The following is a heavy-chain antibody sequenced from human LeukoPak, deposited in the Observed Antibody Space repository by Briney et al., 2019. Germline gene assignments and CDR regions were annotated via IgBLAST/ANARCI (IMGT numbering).Heavy chain of an antibody. CDR2: IVVGSGNT. CDR1: GFTFTSSA. D-gene: IGHD3-9*01. Sequence: SVKVSCKASGFTFTSSAMQWVRQARGQRLEWIGWIVVGSGNTNYAQKFQERVTITRDMSTSAAYMELSSLRSEDTAVYYCAAVTVLRYFDWLPFDPWGQGTLVTVSS. J-gene: IGHJ5*02. CDR3: AAVTVLRYFDWLPFDP. V-gene: IGHV1-58*02.